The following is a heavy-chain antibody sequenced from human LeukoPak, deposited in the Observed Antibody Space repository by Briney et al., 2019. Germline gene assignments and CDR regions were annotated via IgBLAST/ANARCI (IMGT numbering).Heavy chain of an antibody. CDR2: LNSNNCGT. D-gene: IGHD6-13*01. CDR1: LYTFVYFY. Sequence: SVKVSCKPSLYTFVYFYIQEVRQPRGQAGEGRGWLNSNNCGTTYAQKFQARVTMARDPSITTVPMELSTLKSDDAAVYYCARGGGLALAGTRFEFWGRGTLVTVSS. J-gene: IGHJ4*02. CDR3: ARGGGLALAGTRFEF. V-gene: IGHV1-2*02.